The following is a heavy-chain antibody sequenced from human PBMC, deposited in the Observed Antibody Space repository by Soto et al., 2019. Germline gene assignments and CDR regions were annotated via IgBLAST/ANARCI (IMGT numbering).Heavy chain of an antibody. CDR1: GGSVSDKTYY. V-gene: IGHV4-61*01. Sequence: SETLSLTCSVSGGSVSDKTYYWSWIRQPPGKGLEWIGYVYHSGTTNYNPSLKSRVSISVDTSQNQFSLRLNSVTAADTALYYCARTTAVPDTLRSRYYFDYWGQGTLVTVSS. D-gene: IGHD6-19*01. J-gene: IGHJ4*02. CDR2: VYHSGTT. CDR3: ARTTAVPDTLRSRYYFDY.